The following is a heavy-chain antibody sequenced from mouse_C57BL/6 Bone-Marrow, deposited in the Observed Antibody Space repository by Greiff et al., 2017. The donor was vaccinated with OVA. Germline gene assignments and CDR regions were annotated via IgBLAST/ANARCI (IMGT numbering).Heavy chain of an antibody. CDR3: ARFDY. J-gene: IGHJ2*01. CDR1: GYTFTSYW. Sequence: QVQLQQPGAELVMPGASVKLSCKASGYTFTSYWMHWVKQRPGQGLEWIGEIDPSDSYTNYNQKFKGKSTLTVDKSSSTAYMQLSSLTSEESAVYYCARFDYWGQGTTLTVSS. CDR2: IDPSDSYT. V-gene: IGHV1-69*01.